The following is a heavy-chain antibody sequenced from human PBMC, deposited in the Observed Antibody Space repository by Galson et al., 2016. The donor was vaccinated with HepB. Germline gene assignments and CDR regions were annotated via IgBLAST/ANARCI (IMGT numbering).Heavy chain of an antibody. J-gene: IGHJ5*02. CDR2: IWYDGSYK. CDR3: ARGAFYDSSGNWFDP. V-gene: IGHV3-33*08. Sequence: SLRLSCAASGFSFSSYGMHWVRQAPGKGLEWVAVIWYDGSYKYYGDSVKGRFTISRDNAKNSLYLQMNSLRAEDTAVYYCARGAFYDSSGNWFDPWGQGTLVTVSS. CDR1: GFSFSSYG. D-gene: IGHD3-22*01.